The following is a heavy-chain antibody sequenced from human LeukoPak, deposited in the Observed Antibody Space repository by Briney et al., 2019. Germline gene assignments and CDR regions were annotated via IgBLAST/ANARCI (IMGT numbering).Heavy chain of an antibody. V-gene: IGHV3-49*04. CDR1: GFTLGDYA. Sequence: GRSLRPSCTASGFTLGDYAMSWVRQAPGKGLEWVGFIRSKAYGGTTEYAASVKGRFTISRDDSKSIAYLQMNSLKTEDTAVYYCTRHPYGGNSGNPFDYWGQGTLVTVSS. CDR2: IRSKAYGGTT. J-gene: IGHJ4*02. D-gene: IGHD4-23*01. CDR3: TRHPYGGNSGNPFDY.